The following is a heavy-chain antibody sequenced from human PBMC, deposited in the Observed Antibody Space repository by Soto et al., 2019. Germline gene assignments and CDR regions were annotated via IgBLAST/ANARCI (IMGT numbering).Heavy chain of an antibody. CDR3: ARDWRRVCSTTSCYLFDL. CDR2: ISYDGVNK. CDR1: GFTYSSHG. Sequence: PGGSLRLSCAAFGFTYSSHGMHWVRQAPGKGLEWVGFISYDGVNKYYADTVKGRFAISRDDSKNTLSLQMSSLRAEDTAVFYCARDWRRVCSTTSCYLFDLWGQGTLVTVSS. V-gene: IGHV3-33*01. D-gene: IGHD2-2*01. J-gene: IGHJ4*02.